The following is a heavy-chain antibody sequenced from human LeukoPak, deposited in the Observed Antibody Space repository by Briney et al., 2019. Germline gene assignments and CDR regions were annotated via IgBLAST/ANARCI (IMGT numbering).Heavy chain of an antibody. Sequence: GGSLRLSCAASGFTFSSYWMSWVRQAPGKGLEWVANIKQDGSEKYYVDSVKGRFTISRDNAMNSLYLQMNSLRAEDTAVYYCAREGVTIFGVVFDYWGQGTLVTVSS. CDR1: GFTFSSYW. D-gene: IGHD3-3*01. V-gene: IGHV3-7*01. CDR2: IKQDGSEK. J-gene: IGHJ4*02. CDR3: AREGVTIFGVVFDY.